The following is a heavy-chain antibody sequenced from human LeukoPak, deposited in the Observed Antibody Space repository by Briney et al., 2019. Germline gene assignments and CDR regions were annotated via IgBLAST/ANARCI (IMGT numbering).Heavy chain of an antibody. J-gene: IGHJ3*02. CDR3: ARVHWGNYYLNAFDI. Sequence: PGGSLRLSCAASGFTFSSYAMNWVRQAPGKGLEWVSAMSYSGSSTYYADSVKGRFTISRDNSKNTLYLQMNSLRVEDTAVYYCARVHWGNYYLNAFDIWGQGTMVTVSS. D-gene: IGHD3-10*01. CDR2: MSYSGSST. CDR1: GFTFSSYA. V-gene: IGHV3-23*01.